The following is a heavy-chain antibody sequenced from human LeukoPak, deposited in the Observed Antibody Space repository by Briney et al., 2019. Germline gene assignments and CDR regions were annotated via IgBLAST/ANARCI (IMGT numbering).Heavy chain of an antibody. CDR2: INPNSGGT. J-gene: IGHJ5*02. CDR3: ARDPIRFLEWSLNWFDP. V-gene: IGHV1-2*02. Sequence: ASVKVSCKASGYTFTGYYMHWVRQAPRQGLEWMGWINPNSGGTDYAQKFQGRVTLTRDTSINTAYMELSSLRSDDTAVYYCARDPIRFLEWSLNWFDPWGQGTLVTVSS. CDR1: GYTFTGYY. D-gene: IGHD3-3*01.